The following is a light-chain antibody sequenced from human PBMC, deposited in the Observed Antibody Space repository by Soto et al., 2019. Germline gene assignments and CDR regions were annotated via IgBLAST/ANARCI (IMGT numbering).Light chain of an antibody. CDR3: QQRSNWPPLIT. V-gene: IGKV3-11*01. Sequence: EIVLTQSPATLSLSPGERATLSCRASQSVSSYLAWYQQKPGQATRLLMYDASNRATGIPARFSGSGSGTDFTLTISSLEPEDFAVYYCQQRSNWPPLITFGQGTRLEIK. CDR1: QSVSSY. CDR2: DAS. J-gene: IGKJ5*01.